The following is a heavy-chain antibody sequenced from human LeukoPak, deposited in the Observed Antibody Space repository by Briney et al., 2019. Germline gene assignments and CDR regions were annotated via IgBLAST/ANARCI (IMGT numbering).Heavy chain of an antibody. CDR1: GFTFSEYH. Sequence: GGSLRLSCAVSGFTFSEYHMTWIRQAPGKGLEWGSYISGSSSNTNYADSVKGRFTISRDNAKNSLYLQMNSLRVEDTAVYYCARVNPTNSGFYAYWGQGTLVTVSS. D-gene: IGHD3-22*01. J-gene: IGHJ4*02. CDR3: ARVNPTNSGFYAY. V-gene: IGHV3-11*06. CDR2: ISGSSSNT.